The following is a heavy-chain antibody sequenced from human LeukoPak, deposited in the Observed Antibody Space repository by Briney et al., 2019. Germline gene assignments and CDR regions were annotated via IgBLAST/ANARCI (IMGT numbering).Heavy chain of an antibody. CDR1: GSTFSSYA. J-gene: IGHJ4*02. V-gene: IGHV3-30-3*01. D-gene: IGHD3-10*01. CDR2: ISYDGSNK. Sequence: GGSLRLSCAASGSTFSSYAMHWVRQAPGKGLEWVAVISYDGSNKYYADSVKGRFTISRDNSQNTLYLQMNSLRLEDTAVYYCARDGYYGSGTYPLFDYWGQGTLVTVSS. CDR3: ARDGYYGSGTYPLFDY.